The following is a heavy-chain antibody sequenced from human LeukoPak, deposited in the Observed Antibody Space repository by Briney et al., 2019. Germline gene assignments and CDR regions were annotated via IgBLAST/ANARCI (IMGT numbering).Heavy chain of an antibody. CDR3: ARDARVGATPEQNAWGY. CDR2: INPNSGGT. D-gene: IGHD1-26*01. V-gene: IGHV1-2*06. J-gene: IGHJ4*02. Sequence: ASVKVSCKASGYTFTGYYMHWVRQAPGQGLEWMGRINPNSGGTNYAQKFQGRVTMTRDTSISTAYMELSRLRSDDTAVCYCARDARVGATPEQNAWGYWGQGTLVTVSS. CDR1: GYTFTGYY.